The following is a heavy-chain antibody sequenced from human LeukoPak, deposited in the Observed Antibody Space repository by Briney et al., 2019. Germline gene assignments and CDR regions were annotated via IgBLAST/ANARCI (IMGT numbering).Heavy chain of an antibody. V-gene: IGHV1-2*02. CDR3: ARDPGHDYGDYGSLEP. D-gene: IGHD4-17*01. CDR1: GYTFTGYY. Sequence: ASVKVSCKASGYTFTGYYMHWVRQAPGQGLEWMGWINPNSGGTNYAQKFQGRVTITRDTSISTAYMELSRLRSDDTAVYYCARDPGHDYGDYGSLEPWGQGTLVTVSS. J-gene: IGHJ5*02. CDR2: INPNSGGT.